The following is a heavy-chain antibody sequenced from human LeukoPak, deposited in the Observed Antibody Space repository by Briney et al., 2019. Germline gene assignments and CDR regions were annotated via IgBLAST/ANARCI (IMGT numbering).Heavy chain of an antibody. CDR3: ALGSTVITSWDY. J-gene: IGHJ4*02. CDR2: IYWNDDK. CDR1: GFSLSTNGVG. V-gene: IGHV2-5*01. D-gene: IGHD4-23*01. Sequence: SGPTLVNPTQTLTLTCTFSGFSLSTNGVGVGWIRQPPGKALEWLALIYWNDDKRYRPSLKSRLSITKDTSKNQVVLTMTKMDPVDTATYYCALGSTVITSWDYWGQGSLVTVSS.